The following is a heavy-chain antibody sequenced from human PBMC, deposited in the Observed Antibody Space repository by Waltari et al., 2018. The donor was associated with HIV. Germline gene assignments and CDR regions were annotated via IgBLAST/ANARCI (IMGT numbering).Heavy chain of an antibody. V-gene: IGHV1-69*01. CDR2: IIPIFGTA. J-gene: IGHJ6*02. CDR1: GGTFSSYA. D-gene: IGHD1-1*01. Sequence: QVQLVQSGAEVKKPGSSVKVSCKASGGTFSSYAISWVRQAPGPGVEWMGGIIPIFGTANYAQKFQGRVTITADESTSTAYMELSSLRSEDTAVYYCAREIPTGTTDDVPPRGGYYYGMDVWGQGTTVTVSS. CDR3: AREIPTGTTDDVPPRGGYYYGMDV.